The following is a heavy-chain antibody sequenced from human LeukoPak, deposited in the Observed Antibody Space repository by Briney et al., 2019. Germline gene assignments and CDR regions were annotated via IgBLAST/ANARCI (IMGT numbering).Heavy chain of an antibody. Sequence: GGTLRLSCEVSGFTFSTYGMSWVRQAPGKGLEWVSAITGSGGRTYYADSVKGRFTISRDNSRDRLYLETNSLRAEDTAVYYCARAGRYSSGWYFFDYWGQGTLVTVSS. CDR2: ITGSGGRT. D-gene: IGHD6-19*01. J-gene: IGHJ4*02. CDR3: ARAGRYSSGWYFFDY. CDR1: GFTFSTYG. V-gene: IGHV3-23*01.